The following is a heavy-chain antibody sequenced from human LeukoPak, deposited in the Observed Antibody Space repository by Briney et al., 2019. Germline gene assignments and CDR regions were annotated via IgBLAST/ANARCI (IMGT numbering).Heavy chain of an antibody. V-gene: IGHV3-30-3*01. CDR1: GFTFSSYA. CDR2: ISYDGSNK. CDR3: ARDERLYYDSSGYWPGDY. D-gene: IGHD3-22*01. Sequence: PGGSLRLSCAASGFTFSSYAMHWVRQAPGKGLEWVAVISYDGSNKYYADSVKGRFTISRDNSKNTLYLQMNSLRAEDTAVYYCARDERLYYDSSGYWPGDYWGQGTLVTVSS. J-gene: IGHJ4*02.